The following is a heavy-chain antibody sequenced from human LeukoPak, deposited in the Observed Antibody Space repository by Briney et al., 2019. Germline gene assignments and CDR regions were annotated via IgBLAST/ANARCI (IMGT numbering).Heavy chain of an antibody. V-gene: IGHV4-59*08. D-gene: IGHD5-24*01. CDR2: IYYSGST. CDR1: GGSISSYY. CDR3: ACVDGTVPFDY. J-gene: IGHJ4*02. Sequence: SETLSLTCTVSGGSISSYYWSWIRQPPGKGLEWIGYIYYSGSTNYNPSLKSRVTISVDTSKNQFSLKLSSVTAADTAVYYCACVDGTVPFDYWGQGTLVTVSS.